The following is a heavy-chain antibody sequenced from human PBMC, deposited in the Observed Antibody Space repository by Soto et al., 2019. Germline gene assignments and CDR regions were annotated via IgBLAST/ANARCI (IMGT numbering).Heavy chain of an antibody. CDR3: ARDGGSWYRRENNWFDP. CDR1: GYTFTSYA. D-gene: IGHD6-13*01. CDR2: INAGNGNT. J-gene: IGHJ5*02. Sequence: SVQVSFKASGYTFTSYAMHLVLHAPVQRLEWMGWINAGNGNTKYSQKFQGRVTITRDTSASTAYMELSSLRSEDTAVYYCARDGGSWYRRENNWFDPWGQGTLVTVSS. V-gene: IGHV1-3*01.